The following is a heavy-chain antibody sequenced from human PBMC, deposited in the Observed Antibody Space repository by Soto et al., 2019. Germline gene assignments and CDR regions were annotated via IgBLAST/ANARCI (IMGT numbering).Heavy chain of an antibody. CDR3: VREGMPACSSSDCLRPVEH. Sequence: GSLRISCAASRFTFSTYWIQWVPQIPLDWPLGVSRIKDDGSITEYADSVRGRFIISRDNAKNMLFLQMNSLTAEDTAVYFCVREGMPACSSSDCLRPVEHWGQGTPVTVSS. CDR2: IKDDGSIT. J-gene: IGHJ4*02. V-gene: IGHV3-74*01. CDR1: RFTFSTYW. D-gene: IGHD6-13*01.